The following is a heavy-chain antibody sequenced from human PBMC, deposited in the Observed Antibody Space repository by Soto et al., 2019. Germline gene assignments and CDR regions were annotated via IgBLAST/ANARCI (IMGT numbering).Heavy chain of an antibody. CDR3: AHGKSRFRWFDP. CDR2: IYWDDDK. J-gene: IGHJ5*02. Sequence: QITLKESGPTLVKPTQPLTLTCTFSGFSLSTSGVGVGWIRQPPGKALEWLALIYWDDDKGYSPSLKRRLTITKDTSKNQVVLTMTDMDPVDTASYYCAHGKSRFRWFDPWGQGTLVTVSS. V-gene: IGHV2-5*02. CDR1: GFSLSTSGVG. D-gene: IGHD6-13*01.